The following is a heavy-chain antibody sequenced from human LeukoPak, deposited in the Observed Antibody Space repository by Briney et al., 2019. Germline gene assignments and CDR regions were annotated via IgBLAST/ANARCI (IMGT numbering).Heavy chain of an antibody. J-gene: IGHJ3*02. V-gene: IGHV1-8*03. CDR2: MNPNSGNT. CDR3: ARGLLSYSSSWSYAFDI. D-gene: IGHD6-13*01. CDR1: GYTFTSYD. Sequence: GASVKVSCKASGYTFTSYDINWVRQATGQGLEWMGWMNPNSGNTGYAQKFQGRVTITRNTSISTAYMELSSLRSEDTAVYYCARGLLSYSSSWSYAFDIWGQGTMVTVSS.